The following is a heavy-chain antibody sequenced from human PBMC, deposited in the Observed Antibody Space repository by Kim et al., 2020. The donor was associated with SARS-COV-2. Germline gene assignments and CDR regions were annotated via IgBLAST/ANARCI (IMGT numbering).Heavy chain of an antibody. CDR2: IKQDGSEK. D-gene: IGHD3-22*01. J-gene: IGHJ6*02. CDR1: GFTFRGYW. CDR3: ARDSSGYLGSVGYYGLDV. Sequence: GGSLRLSCAASGFTFRGYWMTWVRQAPGKGLEWVANIKQDGSEKYFVDSVKGRFTISRDNAKNSLDLQMKSLRAEDTAVYYCARDSSGYLGSVGYYGLDVWGQGTTVTVSS. V-gene: IGHV3-7*01.